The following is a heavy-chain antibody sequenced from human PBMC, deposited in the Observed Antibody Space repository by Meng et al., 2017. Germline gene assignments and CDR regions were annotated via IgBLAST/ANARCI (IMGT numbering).Heavy chain of an antibody. J-gene: IGHJ4*02. Sequence: VQLGESGGGLVKPGGSLSISWAASGFTFRSYSMNGVRQAPGKGLEWVSSISSSSSYIYYADSVKGRFTISRDNAKNSLYLQMNSLRAEDTAVYYCARWLISAAPFDYWGQGTLVTVSS. D-gene: IGHD6-6*01. CDR1: GFTFRSYS. V-gene: IGHV3-21*01. CDR3: ARWLISAAPFDY. CDR2: ISSSSSYI.